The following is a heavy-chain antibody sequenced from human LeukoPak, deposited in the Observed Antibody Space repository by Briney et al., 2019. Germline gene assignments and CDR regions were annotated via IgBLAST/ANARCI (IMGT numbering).Heavy chain of an antibody. V-gene: IGHV1-69*13. CDR3: ARGPEIEVAGTTFGEYKWFHP. CDR2: IMPIFGTA. D-gene: IGHD6-19*01. J-gene: IGHJ5*02. Sequence: ASVKVSCKTSGGTLSNYPVSRVRQAPGQGLEWMGGIMPIFGTAHYAEKFQATVTITADESTSTVFMELRSLKSEDTAVYYCARGPEIEVAGTTFGEYKWFHPWGQGTLVTVTS. CDR1: GGTLSNYP.